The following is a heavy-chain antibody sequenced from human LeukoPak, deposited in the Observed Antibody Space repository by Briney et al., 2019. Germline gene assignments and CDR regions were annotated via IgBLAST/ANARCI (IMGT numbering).Heavy chain of an antibody. J-gene: IGHJ4*02. CDR3: VRELVGAPWRVDY. CDR2: IHYSETT. D-gene: IGHD1-26*01. Sequence: SEILSLTCTVSGGSISSSNYYWGWIRQPPGKGLEWIASIHYSETTYYNPSLKSRVTISVDTSKNHFSLKLSSVTAADTAVYYCVRELVGAPWRVDYWGPGTLVAVSS. V-gene: IGHV4-39*02. CDR1: GGSISSSNYY.